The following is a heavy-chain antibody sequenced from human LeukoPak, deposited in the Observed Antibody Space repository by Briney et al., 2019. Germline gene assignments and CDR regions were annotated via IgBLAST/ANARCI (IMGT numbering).Heavy chain of an antibody. V-gene: IGHV4-59*11. D-gene: IGHD6-19*01. J-gene: IGHJ4*02. Sequence: PSETLSLTCTLSRGPIEKHYWTWIRRPPGKGLECSAYVAFNGRTVYNPSLRSRLTMSVDPSMGQFSLSLTSVTAADTAVYYCARLPDISGWPFDCWGQGTLVTVSS. CDR3: ARLPDISGWPFDC. CDR2: VAFNGRT. CDR1: RGPIEKHY.